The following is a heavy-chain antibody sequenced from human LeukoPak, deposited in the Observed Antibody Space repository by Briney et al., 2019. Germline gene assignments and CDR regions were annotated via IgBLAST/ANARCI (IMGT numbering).Heavy chain of an antibody. CDR1: GYIFTSYY. Sequence: ASVKVSCKASGYIFTSYYMHWVRQAPGQGLEWMGIINPSGGSTSYAQKFQGRVTMTRDTSTSTVYMELSSLRSEDTAVYCCAREGLYSSSSGGVFDYWGQGTLVTVSS. CDR3: AREGLYSSSSGGVFDY. CDR2: INPSGGST. D-gene: IGHD6-6*01. J-gene: IGHJ4*02. V-gene: IGHV1-46*03.